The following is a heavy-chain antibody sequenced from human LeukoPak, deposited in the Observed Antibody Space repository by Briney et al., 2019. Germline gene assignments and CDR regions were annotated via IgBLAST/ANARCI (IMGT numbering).Heavy chain of an antibody. CDR2: IIPIFGTA. CDR3: ARASYYYDSSGYNYYYYMDV. CDR1: GGTFSSYA. Sequence: SVKVSCKASGGTFSSYAISWVRQAPGQGLEWMGRIIPIFGTAKYAQKFQGRVTITTDESTSTAYMELSSLRSEDTAVYYYARASYYYDSSGYNYYYYMDVWGKGTTVTVSS. J-gene: IGHJ6*03. D-gene: IGHD3-22*01. V-gene: IGHV1-69*05.